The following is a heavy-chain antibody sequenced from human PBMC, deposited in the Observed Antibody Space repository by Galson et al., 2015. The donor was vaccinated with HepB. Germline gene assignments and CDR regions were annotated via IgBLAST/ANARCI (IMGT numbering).Heavy chain of an antibody. CDR3: AATVIALDY. V-gene: IGHV3-48*02. CDR1: GFTFSNYN. Sequence: SLRLSFAASGFTFSNYNMNWVRQAPGKGLEWVSYISSSSTTIYYTDSVKGRFTISRDNAKNSLYLQMNSLRDEDTAIYYCAATVIALDYWGQGTLVTVSS. J-gene: IGHJ4*02. CDR2: ISSSSTTI. D-gene: IGHD4-17*01.